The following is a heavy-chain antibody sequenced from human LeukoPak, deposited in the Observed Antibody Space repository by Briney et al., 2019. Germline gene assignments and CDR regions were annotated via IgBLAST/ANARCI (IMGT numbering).Heavy chain of an antibody. Sequence: PGGSLRLSCAASGFPFSTYAMSWVRQAPGKGLERVSSIGGSGSSTYYADSVKGRFTISRDNSKNTLYLQMNSLRAEDTAVYYCAKQGSGSYLDHWGQGTLVTVSS. V-gene: IGHV3-23*01. CDR3: AKQGSGSYLDH. D-gene: IGHD1-26*01. J-gene: IGHJ4*02. CDR2: IGGSGSST. CDR1: GFPFSTYA.